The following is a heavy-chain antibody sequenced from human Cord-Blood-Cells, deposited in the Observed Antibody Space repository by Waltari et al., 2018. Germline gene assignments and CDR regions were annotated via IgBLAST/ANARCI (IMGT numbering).Heavy chain of an antibody. V-gene: IGHV3-30-3*01. D-gene: IGHD3-10*01. CDR3: ARSLGSSVVGLGN. CDR1: GFTFSSYA. CDR2: ISYDGSNK. J-gene: IGHJ4*02. Sequence: QVQLVESGGGVVQPGRSLRLSCAASGFTFSSYAMHWVRPAPGKGLEWVAVISYDGSNKYYADSVKGRFTISRDNSKNTLYLQMNSLRAEDTAVYYCARSLGSSVVGLGNWGQGTLVTVSS.